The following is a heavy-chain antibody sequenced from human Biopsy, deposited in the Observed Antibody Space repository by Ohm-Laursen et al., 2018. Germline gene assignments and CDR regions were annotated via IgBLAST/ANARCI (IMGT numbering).Heavy chain of an antibody. Sequence: SDTLSLTCAVYGESFNGYYWSWIRQTPGKGLEWIGYISHSGSTSYNPSLRSLVTTSTDTSTNQFSLKVRSVTAADTAMYYCAGATSGTSLYDPWGQGILVTVSS. D-gene: IGHD6-13*01. CDR3: AGATSGTSLYDP. J-gene: IGHJ5*02. CDR1: GESFNGYY. V-gene: IGHV4-34*01. CDR2: ISHSGST.